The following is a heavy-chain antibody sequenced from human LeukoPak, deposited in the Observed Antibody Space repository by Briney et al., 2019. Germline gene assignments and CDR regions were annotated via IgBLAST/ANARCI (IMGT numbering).Heavy chain of an antibody. CDR3: ARSTRGLRDGFDS. J-gene: IGHJ5*01. Sequence: ASETLSLTCTVSGGSISSTSYYWGCIRQPPGKGLEWIASIYYSGTTYYNPSLKSRVTISVDTSKNQFSLKLSSVTAADTAVYYCARSTRGLRDGFDSWGQGTLVTVSS. CDR1: GGSISSTSYY. D-gene: IGHD4-17*01. CDR2: IYYSGTT. V-gene: IGHV4-39*01.